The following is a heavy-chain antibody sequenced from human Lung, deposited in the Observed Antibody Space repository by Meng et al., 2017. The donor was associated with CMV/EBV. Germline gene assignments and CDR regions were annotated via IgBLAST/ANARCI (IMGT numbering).Heavy chain of an antibody. V-gene: IGHV3-21*01. CDR2: ISSSGTYI. D-gene: IGHD2-21*01. J-gene: IGHJ6*02. Sequence: GESLKISCAASGLTFSSYSMNWVRQAPGKGLEWVSSISSSGTYIYYADSVKGRFTISRDNAQNSLYLQMNSLRAEDTAVYYCARDVSPRSSAYFAIYYFYALDVWGQGXTVTVSS. CDR1: GLTFSSYS. CDR3: ARDVSPRSSAYFAIYYFYALDV.